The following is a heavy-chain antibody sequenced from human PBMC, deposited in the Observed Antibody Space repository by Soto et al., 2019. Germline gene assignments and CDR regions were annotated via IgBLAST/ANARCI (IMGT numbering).Heavy chain of an antibody. Sequence: QVQLVQSGAEVKKPGASVKVSCKASGYSFTSYGISWVRQAPGQGLEWMGWISAYNGNTNYAQNFQGRVTMTTDTSTSTAYMELRSLRSDDTAVYYCAGDPRGYNYDPYYFDYWGQGTLVTVSS. CDR1: GYSFTSYG. CDR2: ISAYNGNT. J-gene: IGHJ4*02. V-gene: IGHV1-18*01. CDR3: AGDPRGYNYDPYYFDY. D-gene: IGHD5-18*01.